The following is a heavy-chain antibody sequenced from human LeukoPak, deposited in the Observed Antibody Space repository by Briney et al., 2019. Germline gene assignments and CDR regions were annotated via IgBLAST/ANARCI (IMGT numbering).Heavy chain of an antibody. D-gene: IGHD5-24*01. Sequence: PGGSLRLSCEASGFTFSSYWMSWVRQAPGKGLEWVANIKQDGSEKHYMDSVKGRFTISRDNSKSTLYLQMNSLRAEDTAVYYCARVRGDGYLYYFDYWGQGTLVTVSS. CDR1: GFTFSSYW. V-gene: IGHV3-7*01. CDR2: IKQDGSEK. J-gene: IGHJ4*02. CDR3: ARVRGDGYLYYFDY.